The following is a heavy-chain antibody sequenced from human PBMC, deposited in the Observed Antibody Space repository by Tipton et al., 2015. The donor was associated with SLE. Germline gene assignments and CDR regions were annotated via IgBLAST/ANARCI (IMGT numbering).Heavy chain of an antibody. Sequence: GSLRLSCAASGFTVSSHYMSWVRHAPGKGLEWVSVIYSGGSTYYADSVKGRFTISRDNSKNTLYLQMNSLRAEDTAVYYCATPGEYSGYGWASWGQGTLVTVSS. CDR1: GFTVSSHY. CDR3: ATPGEYSGYGWAS. J-gene: IGHJ5*02. D-gene: IGHD5-12*01. V-gene: IGHV3-53*05. CDR2: IYSGGST.